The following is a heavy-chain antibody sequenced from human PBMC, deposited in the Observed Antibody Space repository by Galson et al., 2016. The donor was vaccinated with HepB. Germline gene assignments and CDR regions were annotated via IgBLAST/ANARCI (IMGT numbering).Heavy chain of an antibody. V-gene: IGHV3-33*01. Sequence: SLRLSCAASGFTFSTYGMHWVRQARGKGLEWVAVIWYDGSNKNYADFVKGRFTISRDNSKNTLYLQMNSLRAEDTAIYYFAREPVRYSGYDFGYFGHWGQGTLVTVSS. CDR1: GFTFSTYG. D-gene: IGHD5-12*01. CDR3: AREPVRYSGYDFGYFGH. J-gene: IGHJ1*01. CDR2: IWYDGSNK.